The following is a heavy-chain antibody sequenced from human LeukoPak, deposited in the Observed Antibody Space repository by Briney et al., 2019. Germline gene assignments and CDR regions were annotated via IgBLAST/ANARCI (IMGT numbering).Heavy chain of an antibody. D-gene: IGHD2-8*02. J-gene: IGHJ4*02. CDR2: INQDGSEE. Sequence: GGSLRLSCAASGFTFSSHCMTWVRQAPGKGLEWVANINQDGSEEYYVDSLMGRFSISRDNTKKSLYLRMNSLRADDTAVYYCARDATPDGVILDYWGQGALVTVSS. V-gene: IGHV3-7*05. CDR1: GFTFSSHC. CDR3: ARDATPDGVILDY.